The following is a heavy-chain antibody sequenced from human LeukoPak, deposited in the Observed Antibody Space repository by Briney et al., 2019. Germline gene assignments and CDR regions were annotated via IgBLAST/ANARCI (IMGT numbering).Heavy chain of an antibody. CDR1: GGSISSGSYY. D-gene: IGHD3-22*01. V-gene: IGHV4-61*02. CDR3: ARALREYYYDSSGYYYFDY. Sequence: PSQTLSLTCTVSGGSISSGSYYWSWIRQPAGKGLEWIGRIYTSGSTNYNPSLKSRVTISVDTSKNQFSLKLSSVTAADTAVYYCARALREYYYDSSGYYYFDYWGQGTLVTVSS. CDR2: IYTSGST. J-gene: IGHJ4*02.